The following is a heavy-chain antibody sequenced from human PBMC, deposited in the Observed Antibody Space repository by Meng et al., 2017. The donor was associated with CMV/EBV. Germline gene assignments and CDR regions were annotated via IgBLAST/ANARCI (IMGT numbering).Heavy chain of an antibody. Sequence: GESLKISCAASRFTFTGYDMHWVRQAPGKGLEWVSYISSSGTTIKYADSVKGRFTISGDSAKSSLYLQMNSLSAEDTAVYYCARETFSSASYLGRWLDPWGQGTLVTVSS. V-gene: IGHV3-48*03. CDR2: ISSSGTTI. J-gene: IGHJ5*02. D-gene: IGHD1-26*01. CDR3: ARETFSSASYLGRWLDP. CDR1: RFTFTGYD.